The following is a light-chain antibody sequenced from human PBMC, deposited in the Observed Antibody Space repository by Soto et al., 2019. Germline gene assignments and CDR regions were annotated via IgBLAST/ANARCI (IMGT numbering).Light chain of an antibody. CDR3: PRRTNWPRT. J-gene: IGKJ2*01. CDR2: DAS. V-gene: IGKV3-11*01. Sequence: EIVLTQSPATLSLSPGERATLSCSASQSVSSSLAWYQQKPGQATRLLIYDASNRATDIPARCSGSGSGTDFPPTITSLGPEAFEAYYCPRRTNWPRTFGQGTKLEIK. CDR1: QSVSSS.